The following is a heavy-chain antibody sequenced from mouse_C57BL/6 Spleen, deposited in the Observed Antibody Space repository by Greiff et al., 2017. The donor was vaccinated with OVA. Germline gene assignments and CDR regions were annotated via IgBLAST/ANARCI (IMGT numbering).Heavy chain of an antibody. V-gene: IGHV1-69*01. J-gene: IGHJ1*03. CDR2: IDPSDSYT. CDR1: GYTFTSYW. CDR3: ARRWYFDV. Sequence: VQLQQSGAELVMPGASVKLSCKASGYTFTSYWMHWVKQRPGQGLEWIGEIDPSDSYTNYNQKFKGKSTLTVDKSSSTAYMQLSSLTSEDSAVYYCARRWYFDVWGTGTTVTVSS.